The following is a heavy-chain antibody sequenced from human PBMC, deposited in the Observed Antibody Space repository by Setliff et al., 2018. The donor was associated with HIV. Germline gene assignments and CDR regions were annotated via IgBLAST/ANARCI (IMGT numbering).Heavy chain of an antibody. CDR1: GYTFTNYW. J-gene: IGHJ4*02. CDR2: IYPGDSVT. Sequence: LGESLKISCRASGYTFTNYWIGWVRQMPGKGLEWIGVIYPGDSVTRYGSSFQGQVFISADRSITTAYLEWSSLKPSDTAMYYCIRRRRAPGTEDLEAVWGQGTLVTVSS. D-gene: IGHD1-26*01. V-gene: IGHV5-51*01. CDR3: IRRRRAPGTEDLEAV.